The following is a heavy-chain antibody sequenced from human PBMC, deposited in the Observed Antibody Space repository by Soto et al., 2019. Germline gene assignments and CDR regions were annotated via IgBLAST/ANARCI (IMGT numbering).Heavy chain of an antibody. CDR1: GGTFSNYA. D-gene: IGHD6-13*01. CDR3: ARDGQQLDYYYYGMDV. V-gene: IGHV1-69*01. J-gene: IGHJ6*02. Sequence: QVQLVQSGAEVKKPGSPVKVSCKASGGTFSNYAISWVRQAPGQGLEWMGGIIPIFGTANYAQKFQGRVTITADESTSTAYMELSSLRSEDTAVYYCARDGQQLDYYYYGMDVWGQGTTVTVSS. CDR2: IIPIFGTA.